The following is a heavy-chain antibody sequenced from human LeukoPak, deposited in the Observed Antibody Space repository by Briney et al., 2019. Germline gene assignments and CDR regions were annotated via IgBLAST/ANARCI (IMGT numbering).Heavy chain of an antibody. CDR3: ARDVGNFDY. J-gene: IGHJ4*02. CDR2: INSDGIST. CDR1: GFTFSSYA. Sequence: PGGSLRLSCAASGFTFSSYAMSWVRQAPGKGLVRVSRINSDGISTGYADSVKGRFTVSRDNAKKTLYLQMNSLRAEDTAVYYCARDVGNFDYWGQGTLVTVSS. V-gene: IGHV3-74*01.